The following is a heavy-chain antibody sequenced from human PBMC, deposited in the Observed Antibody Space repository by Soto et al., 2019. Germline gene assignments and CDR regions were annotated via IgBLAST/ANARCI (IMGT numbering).Heavy chain of an antibody. J-gene: IGHJ6*02. Sequence: EVQLVESGGGLIQPGGSLRLSCAASGFNVSSNYMRWVRQAPGKGLEWVSVIYSGGSTYYADSVKGRFNISRDNSKNTLYLQMKRKGVEDTALDYWSRHKGCTMLCGAPRISYHYYGMDVWGQGTTFTVSS. CDR1: GFNVSSNY. D-gene: IGHD2-21*01. CDR2: IYSGGST. V-gene: IGHV3-53*01. CDR3: SRHKGCTMLCGAPRISYHYYGMDV.